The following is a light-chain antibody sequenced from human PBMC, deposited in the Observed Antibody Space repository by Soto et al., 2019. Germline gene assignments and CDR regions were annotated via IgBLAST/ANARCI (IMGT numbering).Light chain of an antibody. Sequence: QSVLTQSPSVSGAPGQRVTISCTGSSSNIGAHYDVHWYQQLPGTAPKLLIYGNSNRPSGVPDRFSGSKSGTSASLAITGFQAEDEADYYCQSYDNSLSVYVFGTGTKLTVL. CDR3: QSYDNSLSVYV. V-gene: IGLV1-40*01. CDR1: SSNIGAHYD. CDR2: GNS. J-gene: IGLJ1*01.